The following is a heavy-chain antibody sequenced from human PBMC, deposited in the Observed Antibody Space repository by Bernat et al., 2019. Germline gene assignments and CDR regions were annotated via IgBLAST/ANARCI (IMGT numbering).Heavy chain of an antibody. CDR3: AREGSFDDFDY. V-gene: IGHV3-48*03. J-gene: IGHJ4*02. CDR1: GSTFIGYK. Sequence: EVQLLESGGGLVQPGGSLSLSVAASGSTFIGYKWTWVRQAPGRGLNWIYSISSSGSAIYYADSVKGRFTISRDNAKNSLYLQMNNLRAEDTAVYYCAREGSFDDFDYWGQGTLVTVSS. D-gene: IGHD2-15*01. CDR2: ISSSGSAI.